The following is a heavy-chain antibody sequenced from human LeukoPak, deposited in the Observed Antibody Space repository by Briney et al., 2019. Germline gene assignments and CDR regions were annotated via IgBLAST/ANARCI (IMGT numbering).Heavy chain of an antibody. Sequence: GASVKVSCKASGYTFTSYGISWVRQAPGQGLEWMGWISAYNGNTNYAQKLQGRVTMTTDTSTSTAYMELRSLRSDDTAVYYCASGASDDSSGYYYFDYWGQGTLVTVSS. V-gene: IGHV1-18*01. CDR2: ISAYNGNT. CDR1: GYTFTSYG. J-gene: IGHJ4*02. CDR3: ASGASDDSSGYYYFDY. D-gene: IGHD3-22*01.